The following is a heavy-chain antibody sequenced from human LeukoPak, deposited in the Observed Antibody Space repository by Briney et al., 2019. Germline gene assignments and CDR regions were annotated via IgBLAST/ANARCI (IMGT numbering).Heavy chain of an antibody. D-gene: IGHD4-23*01. J-gene: IGHJ4*02. Sequence: ASVKVSCKASGYTFTSYAMNWVRQTPGQGLEWMGWINTNTGNPTYAQGFTGRFVFSLDTSVSTAYLQISSLKAEDTAVYYCARATVVTQDHNFDYWGQGTLVTVSS. CDR1: GYTFTSYA. CDR2: INTNTGNP. V-gene: IGHV7-4-1*02. CDR3: ARATVVTQDHNFDY.